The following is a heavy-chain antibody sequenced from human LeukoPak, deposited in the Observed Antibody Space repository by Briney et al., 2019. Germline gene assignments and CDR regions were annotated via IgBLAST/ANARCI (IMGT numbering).Heavy chain of an antibody. D-gene: IGHD2-2*01. Sequence: GASVKVSCKASGGTFSSYAISWVRQAPGQGLEWMGGIIPMFGTANYAQKFQGRVTITADESTSTAYMELSSLRSEDTAVYYCARVGEVYQLLLGSFDYWGQGTLVTVSS. CDR3: ARVGEVYQLLLGSFDY. V-gene: IGHV1-69*01. CDR1: GGTFSSYA. J-gene: IGHJ4*02. CDR2: IIPMFGTA.